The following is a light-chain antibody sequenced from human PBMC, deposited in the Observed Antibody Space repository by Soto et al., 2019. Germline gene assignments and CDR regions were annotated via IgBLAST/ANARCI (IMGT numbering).Light chain of an antibody. CDR3: ASWDSSLYGVV. J-gene: IGLJ3*02. Sequence: QSVLTQPPSVSAAPGQNVAISCSGGSSNIGKNFVSWYQQAPGAAPKVLIYENDKRLSGIPDRFSGSRSGTSVTLAITGLQTGDEADYYCASWDSSLYGVVFGGGTKVTVL. CDR1: SSNIGKNF. CDR2: END. V-gene: IGLV1-51*02.